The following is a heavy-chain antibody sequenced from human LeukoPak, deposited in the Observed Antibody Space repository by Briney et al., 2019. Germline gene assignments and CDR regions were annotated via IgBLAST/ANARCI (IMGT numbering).Heavy chain of an antibody. V-gene: IGHV1-2*02. CDR3: ARELRFLEWLLIDY. CDR1: GYTFTGYY. CDR2: INPNSGGT. J-gene: IGHJ4*02. D-gene: IGHD3-3*01. Sequence: ASVKVSCKAPGYTFTGYYMHWVRQAPGQGLEWMGWINPNSGGTNYAQKFQGRVTMTRDTSISTAYMELSRLRSDDTAVYHCARELRFLEWLLIDYWGQGTLVTVSS.